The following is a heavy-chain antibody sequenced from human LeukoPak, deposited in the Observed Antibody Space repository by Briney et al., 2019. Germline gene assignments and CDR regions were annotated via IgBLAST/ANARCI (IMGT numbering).Heavy chain of an antibody. J-gene: IGHJ6*02. D-gene: IGHD1-26*01. CDR1: GGTFTSYA. Sequence: ASVKVSCKASGGTFTSYAISWVRQAPGQGLEWMGRIIPILGIANYAQKFQGRVTITADKFTSTAYMELSSLRSEDTAVYYCARAPPGRANGLDVGGQGTTVTVSS. CDR2: IIPILGIA. CDR3: ARAPPGRANGLDV. V-gene: IGHV1-69*04.